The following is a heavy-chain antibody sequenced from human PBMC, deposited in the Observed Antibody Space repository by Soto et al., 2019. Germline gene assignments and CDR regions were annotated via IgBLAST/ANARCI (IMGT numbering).Heavy chain of an antibody. CDR3: ACIFSGGYGYGFYYYGMDV. CDR2: IYYSGST. D-gene: IGHD5-18*01. Sequence: SETLSLTCTVSGGSISSSSYYWGWIRQPPGKGLEWIGSIYYSGSTYYNPSLKSRVTISVDTSKNQFSLKLSSVTAADTAVYYCACIFSGGYGYGFYYYGMDVWGQGTTVPSP. J-gene: IGHJ6*02. CDR1: GGSISSSSYY. V-gene: IGHV4-39*01.